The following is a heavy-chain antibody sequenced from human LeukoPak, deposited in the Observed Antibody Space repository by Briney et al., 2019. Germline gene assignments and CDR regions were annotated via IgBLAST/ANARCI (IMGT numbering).Heavy chain of an antibody. V-gene: IGHV1-3*01. D-gene: IGHD3-9*01. CDR3: ARADILTGAFDY. J-gene: IGHJ4*02. CDR1: GYTFTSYA. Sequence: ASVTVSCKASGYTFTSYAMHWVRQAPGQRLEWMGWFNAGNGNTKYSQEFQGRVPITRDTSASPAYMQLSSLRSEDTVVYYCARADILTGAFDYWGQGTLVTVSS. CDR2: FNAGNGNT.